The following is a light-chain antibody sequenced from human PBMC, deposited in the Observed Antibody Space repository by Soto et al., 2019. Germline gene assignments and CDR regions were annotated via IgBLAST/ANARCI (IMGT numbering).Light chain of an antibody. Sequence: IQRTQNPSTLSASVGDAVTITCRASQTISRWLAWYQQKPGRAPKLLIYDASTLESGVPSRFSGSGSETEFTLTISRLQPDDFATYFCHSRAFGQGTRLEIK. V-gene: IGKV1-5*01. CDR3: HSRA. CDR2: DAS. J-gene: IGKJ5*01. CDR1: QTISRW.